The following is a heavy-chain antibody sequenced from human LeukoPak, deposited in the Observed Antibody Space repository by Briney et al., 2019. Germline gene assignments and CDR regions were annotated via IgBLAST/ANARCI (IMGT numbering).Heavy chain of an antibody. V-gene: IGHV3-66*01. CDR3: ARGQGATVPQVGKNWFDP. Sequence: GGSLRLSCAASEFSVGSNYMTWVRQAPGKGLEWVSLIYSGGSTYYADSVKGRFTISRDNSKNTLYLQMNSLRAEDTAVYYCARGQGATVPQVGKNWFDPWGQGTRVTVSS. D-gene: IGHD1-26*01. J-gene: IGHJ5*02. CDR2: IYSGGST. CDR1: EFSVGSNY.